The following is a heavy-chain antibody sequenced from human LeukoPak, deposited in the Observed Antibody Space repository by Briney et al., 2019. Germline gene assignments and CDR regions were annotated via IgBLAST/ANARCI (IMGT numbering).Heavy chain of an antibody. CDR3: SRDIDDILIRGTDV. CDR1: GGSISSYY. V-gene: IGHV4-59*12. J-gene: IGHJ6*02. D-gene: IGHD3-9*01. Sequence: SETLSLTCTVSGGSISSYYWSWIRQPPGKGLEWIGYIYYSGSTNYNPSLKSRVTISVDTSKNQFSLKLTSVTATDTAVYYRSRDIDDILIRGTDVWGQGTTVTVSS. CDR2: IYYSGST.